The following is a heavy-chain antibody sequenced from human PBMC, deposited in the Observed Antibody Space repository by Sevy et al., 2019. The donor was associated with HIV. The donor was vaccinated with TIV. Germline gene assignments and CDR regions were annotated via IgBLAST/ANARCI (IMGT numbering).Heavy chain of an antibody. CDR2: IFYSWST. CDR3: ARKRASSGYFYFVY. J-gene: IGHJ4*02. D-gene: IGHD3-22*01. V-gene: IGHV4-30-4*01. CDR1: GGSISSGDYY. Sequence: SETLSLTCTVSGGSISSGDYYWSWIRQPPGKGLEWIGYIFYSWSTYFNPSLKSRVTISLDTSKSQFSLRLSSVTAADTAVFYCARKRASSGYFYFVYWGQGTLVTVSS.